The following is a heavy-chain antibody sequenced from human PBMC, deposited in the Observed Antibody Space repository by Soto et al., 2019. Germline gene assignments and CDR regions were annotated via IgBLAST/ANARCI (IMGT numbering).Heavy chain of an antibody. Sequence: SETLSITCTVSGGCISSGDYSWSWIKQPPGKGLEWIGYIYYSGSTYYNPSLKSRVTISVDTSKNQFSLKLSSVTAADTAVYYCARGKGEGGDTPYYYYYGMDVWGQGTTVTVSS. J-gene: IGHJ6*02. CDR2: IYYSGST. V-gene: IGHV4-30-4*01. CDR3: ARGKGEGGDTPYYYYYGMDV. CDR1: GGCISSGDYS. D-gene: IGHD4-17*01.